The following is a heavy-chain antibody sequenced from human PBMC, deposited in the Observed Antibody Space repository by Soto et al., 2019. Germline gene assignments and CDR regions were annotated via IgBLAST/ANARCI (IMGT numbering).Heavy chain of an antibody. CDR3: VRGGIAGHWFDP. V-gene: IGHV4-31*03. Sequence: SETLSLTCSVSRAFINSGGFSYSWIRQPPGKGLEWLGYIFHSGSTLYTPSLRGRLTLSADTSRNQLSLHLTSVTAADTAVYYCVRGGIAGHWFDPWGQGILVTVSS. J-gene: IGHJ5*02. D-gene: IGHD2-21*01. CDR1: RAFINSGGFS. CDR2: IFHSGST.